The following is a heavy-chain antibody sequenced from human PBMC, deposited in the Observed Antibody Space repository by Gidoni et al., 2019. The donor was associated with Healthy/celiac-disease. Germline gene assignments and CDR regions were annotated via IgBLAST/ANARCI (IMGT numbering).Heavy chain of an antibody. CDR1: GGSFSGYY. J-gene: IGHJ6*02. Sequence: QVPLQQWGAGLLNPSATLSLPCAVYGGSFSGYYWSWIRQPPGKGLVWIGEINHSGRTNYNPSLKSRVTISVDTSKNQFSLKLSSVTAADTAVYYCARNFLEWLWDRAVGIVYYYYGMDVWGQGTTVTVSS. CDR3: ARNFLEWLWDRAVGIVYYYYGMDV. D-gene: IGHD3-3*01. CDR2: INHSGRT. V-gene: IGHV4-34*01.